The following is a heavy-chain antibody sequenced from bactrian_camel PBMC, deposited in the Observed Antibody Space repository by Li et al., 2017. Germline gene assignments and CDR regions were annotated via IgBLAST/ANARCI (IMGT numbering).Heavy chain of an antibody. J-gene: IGHJ4*01. CDR1: GYTYSYYV. D-gene: IGHD3*01. CDR3: AAVAEGRTVEGGVSLWTLFESGY. CDR2: IIDSYGAT. Sequence: VQLVESGGGSVQAGGSLTLSCVNSGYTYSYYVMGWFRQAPGNEREVVAIIDSYGATTYTDSVKGRFTVFKGDAGKTLYLQMNSLRPEDTAMYYCAAVAEGRTVEGGVSLWTLFESGYWGQGTQVTV. V-gene: IGHV3S63*01.